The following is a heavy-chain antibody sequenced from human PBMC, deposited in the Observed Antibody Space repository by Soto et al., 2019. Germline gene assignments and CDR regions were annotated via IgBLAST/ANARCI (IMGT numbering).Heavy chain of an antibody. J-gene: IGHJ4*02. CDR1: GDSVSSNSAA. CDR2: TYYRSKWYN. V-gene: IGHV6-1*01. D-gene: IGHD6-19*01. CDR3: ASQDTVAGSRFDY. Sequence: SRALSLTCAISGDSVSSNSAAWNWIRQSPSRGLEWLGRTYYRSKWYNDYAVSVKSRITINPDTSKNQFSLQLNSVTPEDTAVYYCASQDTVAGSRFDYWGQGTLVTVSS.